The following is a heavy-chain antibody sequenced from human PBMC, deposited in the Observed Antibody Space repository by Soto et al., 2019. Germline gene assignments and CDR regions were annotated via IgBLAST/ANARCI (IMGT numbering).Heavy chain of an antibody. Sequence: SQPLSLTCAISGDSVSSNSAAWNWIRQSPSRGLEWLGRTYYRSKWYNDYAVSVKSRITISPDTSKNQFSLQLNSVTPEDTAVYYCARRRVRWLPGVVDYYYYGMDVWGQGTTVTVSS. CDR3: ARRRVRWLPGVVDYYYYGMDV. D-gene: IGHD5-18*01. CDR2: TYYRSKWYN. CDR1: GDSVSSNSAA. J-gene: IGHJ6*02. V-gene: IGHV6-1*01.